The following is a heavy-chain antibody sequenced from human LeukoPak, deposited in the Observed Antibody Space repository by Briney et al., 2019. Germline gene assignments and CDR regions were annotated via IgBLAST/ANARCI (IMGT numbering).Heavy chain of an antibody. J-gene: IGHJ4*02. D-gene: IGHD3-22*01. Sequence: GGSLRLSCTASGFTFGDYAMSWFRQAPGKGLEWVGFIRNKAYGGTTEYAASVKGRFTISRDDSKSIAYLQMNSLKTEDTAVYYCTRDPNHYDSSGGIDYWGQGTLVTVSS. CDR3: TRDPNHYDSSGGIDY. V-gene: IGHV3-49*03. CDR2: IRNKAYGGTT. CDR1: GFTFGDYA.